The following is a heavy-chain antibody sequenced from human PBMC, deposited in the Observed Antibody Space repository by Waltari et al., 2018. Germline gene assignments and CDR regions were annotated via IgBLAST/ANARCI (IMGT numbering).Heavy chain of an antibody. V-gene: IGHV4-34*01. D-gene: IGHD5-18*01. CDR3: ARNFRGTYGYLY. CDR2: SNHSGST. CDR1: GGSFSGYY. J-gene: IGHJ4*02. Sequence: QVQLQQWGAGLLKPSETLSLTCAVYGGSFSGYYWSWIRQPPGKGLEWIGESNHSGSTNYNPSRKSRVTIAVDTSKNQFSLKLSSVTAADTAVYYCARNFRGTYGYLYWGQGTLVTVSS.